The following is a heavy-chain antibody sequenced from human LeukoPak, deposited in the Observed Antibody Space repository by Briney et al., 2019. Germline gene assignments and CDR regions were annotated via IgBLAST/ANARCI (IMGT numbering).Heavy chain of an antibody. CDR2: IYSGGST. CDR1: GFTVSSNY. J-gene: IGHJ4*02. CDR3: AREYCSGGSCYLDY. D-gene: IGHD2-15*01. V-gene: IGHV3-66*01. Sequence: GGSLRPSCAASGFTVSSNYMSWVRQAPGKGLEWVSVIYSGGSTYYADSVKGRFTISRDNSKNTLYLQMNSLRAEDTAVYYCAREYCSGGSCYLDYWGQGTLVTVSS.